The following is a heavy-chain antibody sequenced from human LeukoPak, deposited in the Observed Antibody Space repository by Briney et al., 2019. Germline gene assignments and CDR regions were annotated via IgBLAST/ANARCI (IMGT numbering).Heavy chain of an antibody. Sequence: GGSLRLSCAASGFTFSSYAMHWVRQAPGKGLEWVAVISYDGSNKYYADSVKGRFTISRDNSKNTLYLQMNSLRAEDTAVYYCARDLNTMVRGVIGYWGQGTLVTVSS. D-gene: IGHD3-10*01. CDR3: ARDLNTMVRGVIGY. CDR1: GFTFSSYA. CDR2: ISYDGSNK. J-gene: IGHJ4*02. V-gene: IGHV3-30*14.